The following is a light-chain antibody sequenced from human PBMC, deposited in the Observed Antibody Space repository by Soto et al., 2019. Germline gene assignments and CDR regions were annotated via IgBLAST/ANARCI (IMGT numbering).Light chain of an antibody. CDR1: SSDVGGYNY. CDR3: SSYTTSPEVF. J-gene: IGLJ2*01. CDR2: EVS. Sequence: QSVLTQPASVSGSPGQSITISCTGTSSDVGGYNYVSWYQQHPGKAPKLMIYEVSNRPSGVSDRFSGSKSGNTAYLTISGLQTEAEADYYCSSYTTSPEVFFGGGPNLTVL. V-gene: IGLV2-14*01.